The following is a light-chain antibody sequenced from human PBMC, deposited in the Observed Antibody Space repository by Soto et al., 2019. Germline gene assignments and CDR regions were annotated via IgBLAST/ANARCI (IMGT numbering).Light chain of an antibody. CDR3: MQGTHWWT. CDR2: KVS. J-gene: IGKJ1*01. Sequence: DVVMTQSPLSLSVTLGQPASISCRSSQSLVYRDGNTYLSWFQQRPGQSPRRLIYKVSNRGSGVPDRFSGSGSGTDFTLKISRVEAEDVGVYYCMQGTHWWTFGQGTKVEIK. CDR1: QSLVYRDGNTY. V-gene: IGKV2-30*01.